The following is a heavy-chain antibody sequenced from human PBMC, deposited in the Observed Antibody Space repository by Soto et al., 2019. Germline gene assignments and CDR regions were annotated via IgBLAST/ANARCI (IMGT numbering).Heavy chain of an antibody. D-gene: IGHD6-13*01. CDR3: ATSIAAAADLTYNWFDP. CDR2: IIPIFGTA. V-gene: IGHV1-69*13. CDR1: GGTFSSYA. J-gene: IGHJ5*02. Sequence: GASVKVSCKASGGTFSSYAISWVRQAPGQGLEWMGGIIPIFGTANYAQKFQGRVTITADESTSTAYMELSSLRSEDTAVYYCATSIAAAADLTYNWFDPWGQGTLVTVSS.